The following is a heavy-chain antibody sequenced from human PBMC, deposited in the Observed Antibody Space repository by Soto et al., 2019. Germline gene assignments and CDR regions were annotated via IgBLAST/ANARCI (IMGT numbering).Heavy chain of an antibody. V-gene: IGHV4-59*01. CDR3: ARADYDILTGWDPGWFDP. J-gene: IGHJ5*02. D-gene: IGHD3-9*01. Sequence: SETLSLTCTVSGGSISSYYWGWIRQPPGKGLEWIGYIYYSGSTNYNPSLKSRVTISVDTSKNQFSLKLSSVTAADTAVYYCARADYDILTGWDPGWFDPWGQGTLVTVSS. CDR1: GGSISSYY. CDR2: IYYSGST.